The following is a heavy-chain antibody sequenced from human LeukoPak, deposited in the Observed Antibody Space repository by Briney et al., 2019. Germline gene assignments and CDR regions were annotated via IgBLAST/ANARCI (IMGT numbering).Heavy chain of an antibody. Sequence: SETLSLTCAVYGGSFSGYYWSWIRQPPGKGLEWIGEINHSGSTNYNPSLKSRVTISVDTSKNQFSLKLSSVTAADTAVYYCARSEAYCGGDCPYYFDYWGQGTLVTVSS. CDR3: ARSEAYCGGDCPYYFDY. V-gene: IGHV4-34*01. CDR2: INHSGST. D-gene: IGHD2-21*02. CDR1: GGSFSGYY. J-gene: IGHJ4*02.